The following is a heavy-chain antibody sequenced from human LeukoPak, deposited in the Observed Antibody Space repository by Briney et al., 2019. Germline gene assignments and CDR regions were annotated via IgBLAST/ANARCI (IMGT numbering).Heavy chain of an antibody. D-gene: IGHD6-6*01. CDR2: INPNSGGT. J-gene: IGHJ4*02. Sequence: GASVKVSCTASGYTFTGYYMHWVRQAPGQGLEWMGWINPNSGGTNYAQKFQGRVTMTRDTSISTAYMELSRLRSDDTAVYYCASTLQGDSSSPYFDYWGQGTLVTVSS. CDR3: ASTLQGDSSSPYFDY. CDR1: GYTFTGYY. V-gene: IGHV1-2*02.